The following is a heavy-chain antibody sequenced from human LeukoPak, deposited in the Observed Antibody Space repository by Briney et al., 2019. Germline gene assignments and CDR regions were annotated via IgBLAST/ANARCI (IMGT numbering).Heavy chain of an antibody. Sequence: GGSLRLSCAASGFTFNDYFLSWIRQAPGKGLEWISYITTGDTNMYYADSVKGRFTISRDNAKNSLYLQMNSLRAEDTAVYYCAKVASNYDFWSGSANWGQGTLVTVSS. CDR1: GFTFNDYF. CDR2: ITTGDTNM. CDR3: AKVASNYDFWSGSAN. V-gene: IGHV3-11*04. D-gene: IGHD3-3*01. J-gene: IGHJ4*02.